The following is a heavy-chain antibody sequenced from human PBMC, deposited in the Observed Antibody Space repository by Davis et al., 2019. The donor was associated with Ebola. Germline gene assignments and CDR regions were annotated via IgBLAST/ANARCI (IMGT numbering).Heavy chain of an antibody. D-gene: IGHD4-11*01. CDR3: ARDSDDYSFDY. V-gene: IGHV3-7*01. Sequence: GESLKIPCAASGFTFSSYGMHWVRQAPGKGLEWVANIKQDGSEKYYVNSVKGRFTISRDNSKNTLYLQMNSLRPEDTAVYYCARDSDDYSFDYWGQGTLVTVSS. CDR2: IKQDGSEK. CDR1: GFTFSSYG. J-gene: IGHJ4*02.